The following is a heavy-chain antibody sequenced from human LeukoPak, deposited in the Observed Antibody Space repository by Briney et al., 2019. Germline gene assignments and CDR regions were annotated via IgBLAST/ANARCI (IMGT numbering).Heavy chain of an antibody. V-gene: IGHV1-2*02. CDR2: INPNSGGT. Sequence: ASVKVSCKASGYTFTGYYMHWVRQAPGQGLEWMGWINPNSGGTNYVQKFKGKVTMTRETSISAAYMELSRLRSDDTAVYYCARWGHLTGDAFDIWGQGTMVTVSS. J-gene: IGHJ3*02. CDR1: GYTFTGYY. CDR3: ARWGHLTGDAFDI. D-gene: IGHD3-9*01.